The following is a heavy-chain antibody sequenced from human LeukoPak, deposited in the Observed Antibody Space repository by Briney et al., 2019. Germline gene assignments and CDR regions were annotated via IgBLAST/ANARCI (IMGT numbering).Heavy chain of an antibody. CDR1: GFTFSSYA. J-gene: IGHJ3*02. CDR2: ISYDGSNK. Sequence: PGGSLRLSCAASGFTFSSYAIHWVRQAPGKGLEWVAVISYDGSNKYYADSVKGRFTISRDNSKNTLYLQMNSLRAEDTAVYYCARLYVHYDFWSGYYTSKDDAFDIWGQGTMVTVSS. D-gene: IGHD3-3*01. CDR3: ARLYVHYDFWSGYYTSKDDAFDI. V-gene: IGHV3-30*14.